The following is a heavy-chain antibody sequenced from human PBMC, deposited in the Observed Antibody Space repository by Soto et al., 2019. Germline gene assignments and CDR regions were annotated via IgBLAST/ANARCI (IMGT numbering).Heavy chain of an antibody. CDR2: ISTYNHNT. J-gene: IGHJ4*02. CDR1: GYTFSNFG. D-gene: IGHD5-18*01. CDR3: ARAVYGDTALAH. V-gene: IGHV1-18*01. Sequence: ASVKVSCKASGYTFSNFGISWARQAPGQGLEWMGWISTYNHNTNYAQKFQGRVSMTTDTSTSTVSMELRSLKSDDTAVYYCARAVYGDTALAHWGQGTLVTVSS.